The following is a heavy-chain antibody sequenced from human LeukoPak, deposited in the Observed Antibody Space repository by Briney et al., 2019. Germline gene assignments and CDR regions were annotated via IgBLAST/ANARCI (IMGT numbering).Heavy chain of an antibody. CDR2: IIPIFGTA. D-gene: IGHD3-9*01. J-gene: IGHJ4*02. Sequence: GASVKVSCKASGGTFSSYAISWVRQAPGQGLEWMGGIIPIFGTANYAQKFQGRVTITTDESTSTAYMELSSLRSKDTAVYYCARSPANYDILTGYSYFDYWGQGTLVTVSS. CDR1: GGTFSSYA. CDR3: ARSPANYDILTGYSYFDY. V-gene: IGHV1-69*05.